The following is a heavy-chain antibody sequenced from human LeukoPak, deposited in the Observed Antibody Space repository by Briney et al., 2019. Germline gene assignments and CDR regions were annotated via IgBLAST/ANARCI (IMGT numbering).Heavy chain of an antibody. V-gene: IGHV1-69*05. CDR3: ARPNAGGYSYGYDY. Sequence: SVKVSCKASGGTSSSYAISWVRQAPGQGLEWMGGIIPIFGTANYAQKFQGRVTITTDESTSTAYMELSSLRSEDTAVYYCARPNAGGYSYGYDYWGQGTLVTVSS. D-gene: IGHD5-18*01. CDR2: IIPIFGTA. CDR1: GGTSSSYA. J-gene: IGHJ4*02.